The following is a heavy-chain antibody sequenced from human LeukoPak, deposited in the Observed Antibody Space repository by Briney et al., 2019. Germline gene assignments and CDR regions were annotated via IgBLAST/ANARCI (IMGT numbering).Heavy chain of an antibody. CDR1: GGSISSGGYY. CDR2: IYYSGST. CDR3: ARDQQYCSSTSCYDWFDP. V-gene: IGHV4-31*03. Sequence: LSLTCTVSGGSISSGGYYWTWIRQHPGKGLEWIGYIYYSGSTYYNPSLKSRVTISVDTSKNQFSLKLSSVIAADTAVYYCARDQQYCSSTSCYDWFDPWGQGTLVTVSS. D-gene: IGHD2-2*01. J-gene: IGHJ5*02.